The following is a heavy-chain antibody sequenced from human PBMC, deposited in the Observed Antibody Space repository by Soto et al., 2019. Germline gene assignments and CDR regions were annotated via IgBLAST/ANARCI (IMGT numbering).Heavy chain of an antibody. CDR1: GFTFRSYG. CDR2: ISYDGSNK. J-gene: IGHJ6*02. CDR3: AKDIVAGNWKYAMDV. Sequence: QVQLVESGGGVVQPGRSLRLSCAASGFTFRSYGMHWVRQAPGKGLEWVAVISYDGSNKYYADSVKGRFIISRDNSKNTLYLQMSSLRAEDTAVYYCAKDIVAGNWKYAMDVWGQGTTVTVSS. D-gene: IGHD1-1*01. V-gene: IGHV3-30*18.